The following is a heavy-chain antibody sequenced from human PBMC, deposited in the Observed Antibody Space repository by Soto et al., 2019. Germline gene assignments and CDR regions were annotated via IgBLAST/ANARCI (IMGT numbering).Heavy chain of an antibody. J-gene: IGHJ4*02. V-gene: IGHV1-58*01. Sequence: SAKVSSNASGFTFTSSAVQWVRQARGQRLEWIGWIVVGSGNTNYAQKFQERVTITRDMSTSTAYMELSSLRSEDTAVYYCAAGRSGFPFDYWGQGTLVTVPQ. D-gene: IGHD3-22*01. CDR2: IVVGSGNT. CDR3: AAGRSGFPFDY. CDR1: GFTFTSSA.